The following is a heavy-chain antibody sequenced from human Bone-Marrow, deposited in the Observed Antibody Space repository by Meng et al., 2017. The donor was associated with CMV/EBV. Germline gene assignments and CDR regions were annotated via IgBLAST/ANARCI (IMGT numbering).Heavy chain of an antibody. Sequence: CSVSGYSISSGSWWSCVRQPPSNGLDWIVEIYHSGSSNYSPSLKSRVTISVDKSKNQFSLRLTSVTAADTAVYYCARVGGLYYFDYWGQGTLVTVSS. CDR1: GYSISSGSW. V-gene: IGHV4-4*02. CDR3: ARVGGLYYFDY. CDR2: IYHSGSS. D-gene: IGHD3/OR15-3a*01. J-gene: IGHJ4*02.